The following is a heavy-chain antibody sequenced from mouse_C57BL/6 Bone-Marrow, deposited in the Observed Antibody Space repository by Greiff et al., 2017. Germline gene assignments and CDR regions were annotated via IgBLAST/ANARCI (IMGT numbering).Heavy chain of an antibody. CDR2: INPYNGGT. D-gene: IGHD2-1*01. CDR3: AFYLRWPYYYAMDY. CDR1: GYTFTDYY. V-gene: IGHV1-19*01. J-gene: IGHJ4*01. Sequence: VQLKESGPVLVKPGASVKMSCKASGYTFTDYYMNWVKQSHGKSLEWIGVINPYNGGTSYNQKFKGKATLTVDKSSSTAYMELNSLTSEDSAVYYGAFYLRWPYYYAMDYWGQGTSVTVSS.